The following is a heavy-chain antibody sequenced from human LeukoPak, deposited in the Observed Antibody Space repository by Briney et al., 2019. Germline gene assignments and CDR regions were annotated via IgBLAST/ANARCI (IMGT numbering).Heavy chain of an antibody. CDR1: FTFXXXX. V-gene: IGHV3-48*01. CDR3: ARESSSSWSPHWGY. D-gene: IGHD6-13*01. CDR2: ISSSSSTI. Sequence: FTFXXXXXXWXRXXXXKXXXXVXYISSSSSTIYYAESVKGRFTISRDNDKKSLYLQMNRLRAEDTAVYYCARESSSSWSPHWGYWGQGTLVTVSS. J-gene: IGHJ4*02.